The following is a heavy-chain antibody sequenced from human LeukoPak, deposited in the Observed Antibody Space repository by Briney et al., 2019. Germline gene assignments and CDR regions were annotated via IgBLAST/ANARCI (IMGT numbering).Heavy chain of an antibody. CDR2: INPSGGST. CDR3: AREARITIFGVVTPSLYFQH. Sequence: APVKVSSKASGYTFTSYYMHWVRQAPGQGLEWMGIINPSGGSTSYAQKFQGRVTMTRDTSTSTVYTELSSLRSEDTAVYYCAREARITIFGVVTPSLYFQHWGQGTLVTVSS. V-gene: IGHV1-46*01. J-gene: IGHJ1*01. CDR1: GYTFTSYY. D-gene: IGHD3-3*01.